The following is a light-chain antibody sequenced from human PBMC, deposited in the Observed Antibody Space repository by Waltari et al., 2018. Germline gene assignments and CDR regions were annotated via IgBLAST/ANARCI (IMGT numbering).Light chain of an antibody. CDR3: CSYAGSYSWV. CDR1: SSDGGGYNY. CDR2: DVS. J-gene: IGLJ3*02. V-gene: IGLV2-11*01. Sequence: QSALTQPRSVSGSPGQSVTISCSGTSSDGGGYNYVSWYQQHPGKAPKLMTYDVSRWPSGVPDRFSGSKSGNTASLTISGLQAEDEADYYCCSYAGSYSWVFGGGTKLTVL.